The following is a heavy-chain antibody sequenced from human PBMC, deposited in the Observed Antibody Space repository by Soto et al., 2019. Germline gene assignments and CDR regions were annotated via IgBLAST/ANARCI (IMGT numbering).Heavy chain of an antibody. CDR3: ARIVVGKILYFDGNYYYGMDV. Sequence: PSETLSLTCAVYGGSFSGYYWSWIRQPPGKGLEWIGEINHSGSTNYNPSLKSRVTISVDTSKNQFSLKLSSVTAADTAVYYCARIVVGKILYFDGNYYYGMDVWGQGTTVTVSS. CDR1: GGSFSGYY. D-gene: IGHD3-9*01. J-gene: IGHJ6*02. CDR2: INHSGST. V-gene: IGHV4-34*01.